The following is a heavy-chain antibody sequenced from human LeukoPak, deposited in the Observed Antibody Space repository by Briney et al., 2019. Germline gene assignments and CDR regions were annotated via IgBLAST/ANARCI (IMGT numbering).Heavy chain of an antibody. CDR1: GGSFSGYY. CDR3: ARGKKAIFGVVIIEPFDY. CDR2: INHSGST. Sequence: PSETLSLTCAVYGGSFSGYYWSWIRQPPGKGLEWIGEINHSGSTNYNPSLKSRVTISVDTSKNQFSLKLSSVTAADTAVYYCARGKKAIFGVVIIEPFDYWGQGTLVTVSS. J-gene: IGHJ4*02. D-gene: IGHD3-3*01. V-gene: IGHV4-34*01.